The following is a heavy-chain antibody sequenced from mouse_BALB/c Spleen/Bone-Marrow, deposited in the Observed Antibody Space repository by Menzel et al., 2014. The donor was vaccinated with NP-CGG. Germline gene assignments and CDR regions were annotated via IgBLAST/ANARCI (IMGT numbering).Heavy chain of an antibody. J-gene: IGHJ2*01. D-gene: IGHD3-3*01. CDR2: ISYSGNT. CDR3: ARGTGYYFDY. Sequence: VQLQQSGPSLVKPSQTLSLTCSVTGDSITNAYWNWIRKFPGNKIDYMGYISYSGNTYYNPSLKSRISITRDTSKNQFYPQLNSVTTEDTATYFCARGTGYYFDYWGQGTTLTVSS. V-gene: IGHV3-8*02. CDR1: GDSITNAY.